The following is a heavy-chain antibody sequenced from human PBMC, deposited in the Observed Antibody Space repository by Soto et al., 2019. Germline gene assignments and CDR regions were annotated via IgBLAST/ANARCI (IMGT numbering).Heavy chain of an antibody. D-gene: IGHD3-9*01. V-gene: IGHV4-39*01. CDR3: ARLLDGLHFDY. Sequence: LSLTCTVSGGSISSSSYYWGWIRQPPGKGLEWIGSIYYSGSTYYNPSLKSRVTISVDTSKNQFSLKLSSVTAADTAVYYCARLLDGLHFDYWGQGTLVTVSS. CDR2: IYYSGST. J-gene: IGHJ4*02. CDR1: GGSISSSSYY.